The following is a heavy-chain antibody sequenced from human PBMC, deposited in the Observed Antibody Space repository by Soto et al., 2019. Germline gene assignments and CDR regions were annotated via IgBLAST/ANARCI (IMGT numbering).Heavy chain of an antibody. J-gene: IGHJ5*02. CDR1: GGTFSSYA. V-gene: IGHV1-69*13. Sequence: ASVKVSCKASGGTFSSYAISWVRQAPGQGLEWMGGIIPIFGTANYAQKFQGRVTITADESTSTAYMELSSLRSEDTAVYYCASAPYASSGRKWFDPWGQGTLVTVSS. CDR3: ASAPYASSGRKWFDP. D-gene: IGHD3-22*01. CDR2: IIPIFGTA.